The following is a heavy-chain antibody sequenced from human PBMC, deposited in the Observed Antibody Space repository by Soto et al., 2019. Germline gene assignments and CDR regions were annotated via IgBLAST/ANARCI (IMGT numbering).Heavy chain of an antibody. CDR1: GGSISSYY. J-gene: IGHJ4*02. D-gene: IGHD6-19*01. Sequence: NPSETLSLTCTVSGGSISSYYWSWIRQPPGKGPEWIGYIHNIGDTNYNPSLKSRVTISVDTSKNQFSLKLSSVTAADTAVYYCARRDRDYSSGWYFDYWGLGTLVTVSS. CDR3: ARRDRDYSSGWYFDY. V-gene: IGHV4-59*01. CDR2: IHNIGDT.